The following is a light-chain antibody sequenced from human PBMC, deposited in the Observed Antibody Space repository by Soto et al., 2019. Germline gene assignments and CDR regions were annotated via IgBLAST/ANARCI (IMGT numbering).Light chain of an antibody. Sequence: DIQMTQSPSTLSASVGDRVTISCRASQSINRWLAWYQQKPGKVPKLLIYKASTLANGVPSRFSGSGAGTEFTLAISSLQADDLATYYSHHYNTVSGPFGEGTRVEI. V-gene: IGKV1-5*03. J-gene: IGKJ1*01. CDR1: QSINRW. CDR2: KAS. CDR3: HHYNTVSGP.